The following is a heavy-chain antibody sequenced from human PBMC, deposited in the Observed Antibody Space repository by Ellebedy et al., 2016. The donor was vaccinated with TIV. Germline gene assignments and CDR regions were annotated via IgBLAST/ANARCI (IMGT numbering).Heavy chain of an antibody. D-gene: IGHD3-22*01. J-gene: IGHJ4*02. CDR2: ISSSSSYI. V-gene: IGHV3-21*01. Sequence: GGSLRLSXAASGFTFSSYSMNWVRQAPGKGLEWVSSISSSSSYIYYADSVKGRFTISRDNAKNSLYLQMNSLRAEDTAVYYCASMGYYYDSSGYDYWGQGTLVTVSS. CDR1: GFTFSSYS. CDR3: ASMGYYYDSSGYDY.